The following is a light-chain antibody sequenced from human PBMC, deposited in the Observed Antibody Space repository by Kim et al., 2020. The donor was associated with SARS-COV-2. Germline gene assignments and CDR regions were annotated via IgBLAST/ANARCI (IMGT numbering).Light chain of an antibody. J-gene: IGKJ2*01. CDR3: MQDTLWPYT. CDR2: WVS. V-gene: IGKV2-30*02. Sequence: DVVMTQSPLSLPVTLGQPASISCRSSQSLVHSDGNTYLNWFQQKPGQSPRRLIYWVSNRDSGVPDRFSGSGSGTDFTLKISRVEAEDVGVYYCMQDTLWPYTFGQGTKLEIK. CDR1: QSLVHSDGNTY.